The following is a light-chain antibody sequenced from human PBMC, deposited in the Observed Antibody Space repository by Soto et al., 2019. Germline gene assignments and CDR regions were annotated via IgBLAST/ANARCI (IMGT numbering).Light chain of an antibody. J-gene: IGKJ2*01. Sequence: DIQMTQSPSTLSASVEDRVTITCRASQSISAWLAWYQQKPGKAPKLLVYKASTLETGVPSRFSGSGSGTEFTLTISSLQPDDFATYYCHQYHKFPYTFGQGTKLESK. CDR2: KAS. V-gene: IGKV1-5*03. CDR1: QSISAW. CDR3: HQYHKFPYT.